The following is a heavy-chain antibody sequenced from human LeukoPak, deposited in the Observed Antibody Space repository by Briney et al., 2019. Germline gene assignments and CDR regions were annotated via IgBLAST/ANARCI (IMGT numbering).Heavy chain of an antibody. CDR1: GFTFSSHA. J-gene: IGHJ4*02. CDR3: ANEVRPNDY. V-gene: IGHV3-23*01. D-gene: IGHD1-1*01. Sequence: GGSLRLSCVASGFTFSSHAMCWVRQAPGKGLEWVASIDISGGSTYYEDSVQGRFTISRDNSKNTLYLEMNSLRVEDTALYYCANEVRPNDYWGQGTLVTVSS. CDR2: IDISGGST.